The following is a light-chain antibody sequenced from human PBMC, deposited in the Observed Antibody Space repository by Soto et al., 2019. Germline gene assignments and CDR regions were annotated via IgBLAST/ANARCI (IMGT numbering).Light chain of an antibody. CDR1: SSDVGGYNF. Sequence: QSALTQPASVSGSPGQSITISCTGTSSDVGGYNFVSWYQHHPGKAPKLIIYEVSKRPSGVPDRLSGSKSGNTASLTVSGLQAEDEADYYCSSYGGSNTVVFGGGTQLTVL. CDR3: SSYGGSNTVV. V-gene: IGLV2-8*01. J-gene: IGLJ2*01. CDR2: EVS.